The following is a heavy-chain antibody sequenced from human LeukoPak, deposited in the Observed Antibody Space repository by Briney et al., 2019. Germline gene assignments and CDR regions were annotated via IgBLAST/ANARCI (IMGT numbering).Heavy chain of an antibody. Sequence: PSETLSLTFSVYGGSISNRSYYWRWIRQPPGKGLEWIGSIYYSGSTYYNPSLKSRVTISVDTSKNQFSLKLRSVTAADTALYYWATYSNYVYYVDYWGQGTLVTVSS. CDR2: IYYSGST. D-gene: IGHD4-11*01. CDR3: ATYSNYVYYVDY. J-gene: IGHJ4*02. V-gene: IGHV4-39*01. CDR1: GGSISNRSYY.